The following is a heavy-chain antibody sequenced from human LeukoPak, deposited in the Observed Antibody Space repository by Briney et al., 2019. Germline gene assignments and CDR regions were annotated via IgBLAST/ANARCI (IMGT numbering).Heavy chain of an antibody. V-gene: IGHV3-30*02. J-gene: IGHJ3*02. CDR1: GFTFSSNG. CDR3: ARTYGNDAFDI. D-gene: IGHD2-8*01. CDR2: IRNDGSNK. Sequence: GGSLRLSCVASGFTFSSNGMHWVRQAPGKGLEWVAFIRNDGSNKYYVDSVKGRFTIYRDNSKNTLYLQMNSLRAEDTAVYYCARTYGNDAFDIWGQGTMVTVSS.